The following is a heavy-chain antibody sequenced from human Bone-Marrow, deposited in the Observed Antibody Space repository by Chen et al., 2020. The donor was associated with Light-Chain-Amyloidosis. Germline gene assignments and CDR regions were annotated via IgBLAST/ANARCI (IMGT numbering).Heavy chain of an antibody. D-gene: IGHD5-12*01. V-gene: IGHV5-51*01. CDR2: IYPDDSDA. CDR1: GYTFPNYW. J-gene: IGHJ4*02. CDR3: ARRRDGYNFDY. Sequence: VQLAQSGPEVKKPGESLKISCKVSGYTFPNYWLGWVRQMPGKGLEWLGVIYPDDSDARYCPSFEGQVTISADNSITTAYLQWRSLKASDTAMYYCARRRDGYNFDYWGQGTLVTVSS.